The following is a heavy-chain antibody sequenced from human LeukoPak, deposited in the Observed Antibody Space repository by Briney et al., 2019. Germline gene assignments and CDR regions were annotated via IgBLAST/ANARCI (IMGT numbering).Heavy chain of an antibody. D-gene: IGHD3-10*01. CDR1: GFTFGDYV. Sequence: GRSLRLSCTASGFTFGDYVMNWVRQAPGKGLEWVGFIRSNAYGGTTEYAASVKGRFTISRDDSKSIAYLQMNSLKTEDTAVYYCTRYRGFFDYWGQGTLVTVSP. CDR2: IRSNAYGGTT. CDR3: TRYRGFFDY. V-gene: IGHV3-49*04. J-gene: IGHJ4*02.